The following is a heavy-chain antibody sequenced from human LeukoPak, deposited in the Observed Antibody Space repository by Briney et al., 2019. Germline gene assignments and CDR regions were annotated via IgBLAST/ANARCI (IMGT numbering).Heavy chain of an antibody. J-gene: IGHJ6*03. CDR1: DYTFTSYG. Sequence: GASVKVSCKASDYTFTSYGISWVRQAPGQGLEWMGWISAYNGNTNYAQKLQGRVTMTTDTSTSTAYMELRSLRSDDTAVYYCARYYYDSSGYYPETYYYYMDVWGKGTTVTVSS. CDR2: ISAYNGNT. V-gene: IGHV1-18*01. CDR3: ARYYYDSSGYYPETYYYYMDV. D-gene: IGHD3-22*01.